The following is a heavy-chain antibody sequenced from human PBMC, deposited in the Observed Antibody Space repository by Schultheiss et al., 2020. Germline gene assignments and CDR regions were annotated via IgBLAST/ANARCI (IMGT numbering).Heavy chain of an antibody. J-gene: IGHJ5*02. CDR1: GFSLSTSGMC. Sequence: SGPTLVKPTQTLTLTCTFSGFSLSTSGMCVSWIRQPPGKALEWLARIDWDDDKYYSTSLKTRLTISKDTSKSQVVLTMTNMDPVDTATYYCARDRIVGATNWFDPWGQGTLVTVSS. V-gene: IGHV2-70*11. CDR2: IDWDDDK. CDR3: ARDRIVGATNWFDP. D-gene: IGHD1-26*01.